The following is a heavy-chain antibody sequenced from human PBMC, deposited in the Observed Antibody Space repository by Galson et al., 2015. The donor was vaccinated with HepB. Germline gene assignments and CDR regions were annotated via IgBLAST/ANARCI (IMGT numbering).Heavy chain of an antibody. J-gene: IGHJ5*02. CDR1: GFTFSNFA. CDR3: ARNSGNDYRYFFKS. Sequence: SLRLSCAASGFTFSNFALSWVRQAPGKGLRWVSVIGGRSGTTYYADSVKGRFTISRDNSKNTLFLQMNSLRAEDTAVYFCARNSGNDYRYFFKSWGQGTLVTVSS. D-gene: IGHD1-26*01. V-gene: IGHV3-23*01. CDR2: IGGRSGTT.